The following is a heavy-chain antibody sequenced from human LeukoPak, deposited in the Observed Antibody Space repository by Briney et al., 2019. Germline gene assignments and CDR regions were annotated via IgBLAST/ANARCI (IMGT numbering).Heavy chain of an antibody. D-gene: IGHD6-6*01. Sequence: GGSLRLSCAASGFTFSDHYMDWVRQAPGKGLEWVAVIWYGGSNKYYADSVKGRFTISRDNSKNTLYLQMNSLRAEDTAVYYCAKDGRSWNFDYWGQGTLVTVSS. J-gene: IGHJ4*02. CDR3: AKDGRSWNFDY. CDR1: GFTFSDHY. V-gene: IGHV3-30*02. CDR2: IWYGGSNK.